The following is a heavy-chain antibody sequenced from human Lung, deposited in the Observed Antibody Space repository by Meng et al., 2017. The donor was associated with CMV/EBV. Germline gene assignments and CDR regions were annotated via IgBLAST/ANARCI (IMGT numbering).Heavy chain of an antibody. V-gene: IGHV3-53*01. D-gene: IGHD3-22*01. CDR1: GFTVSNSY. Sequence: GESLKISCAASGFTVSNSYMSWVRQAPGKGLEQVSVIYSGDNTFYADSVKGRFSISRDSSKNTLYLQMNGLRAEDTAVYYCARGWGMIVSSRPLGWLDPWGQGXLVTVSS. J-gene: IGHJ5*02. CDR2: IYSGDNT. CDR3: ARGWGMIVSSRPLGWLDP.